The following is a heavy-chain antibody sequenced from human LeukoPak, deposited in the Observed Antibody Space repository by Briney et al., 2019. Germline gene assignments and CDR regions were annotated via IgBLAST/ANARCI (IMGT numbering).Heavy chain of an antibody. Sequence: SVNVSCKASGGTFSSYAISWVRQAPGQGLEWMGRIIPILGIANYAQKFQGRVTITADKSTSTAYMELSSLRSEDTAVYYCARGPPGYCSGGSCYSSPVNWFDPWGQGTLVTVSS. D-gene: IGHD2-15*01. CDR2: IIPILGIA. J-gene: IGHJ5*02. V-gene: IGHV1-69*04. CDR1: GGTFSSYA. CDR3: ARGPPGYCSGGSCYSSPVNWFDP.